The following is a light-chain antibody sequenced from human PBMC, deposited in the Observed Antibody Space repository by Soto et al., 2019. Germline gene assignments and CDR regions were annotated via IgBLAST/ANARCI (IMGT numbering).Light chain of an antibody. CDR3: QQYNGYGT. V-gene: IGKV1-5*01. J-gene: IGKJ1*01. Sequence: DIQMTQSPSTLSASVGDRVTITCRASQSISSWLAWYQQKPGKAPKLLIYDASNLESGVPSRFSGSGSGTEFTLTISRLQPDDFANYYCQQYNGYGTFGQGTKVDIK. CDR1: QSISSW. CDR2: DAS.